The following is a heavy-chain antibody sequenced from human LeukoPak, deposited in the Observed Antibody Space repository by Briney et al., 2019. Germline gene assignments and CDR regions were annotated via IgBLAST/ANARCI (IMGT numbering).Heavy chain of an antibody. CDR3: ARAPPRYCGGGSCSPDY. CDR2: ISTTSTYI. Sequence: GESLKISCAASGFTFSSYSMNWVRQAPGKGLEWVSSISTTSTYIYYADSVKGRFTISRDNADNSLYLQMNRLRAEDTAVYYCARAPPRYCGGGSCSPDYWGQGTLVTVSS. V-gene: IGHV3-21*01. D-gene: IGHD2-15*01. J-gene: IGHJ4*02. CDR1: GFTFSSYS.